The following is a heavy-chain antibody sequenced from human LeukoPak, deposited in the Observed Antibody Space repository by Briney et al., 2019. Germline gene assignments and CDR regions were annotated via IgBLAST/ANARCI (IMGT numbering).Heavy chain of an antibody. CDR1: GYTFNSYH. D-gene: IGHD4-17*01. CDR2: INPSGGST. J-gene: IGHJ4*02. Sequence: SVKDSCKATGYTFNSYHMHWVRQAPAQGVAWMGVINPSGGSTSYAQKCQGRVTMTRDTSTRTVYMELSSLKSKDTAFYYGARESYGEEDNSGQGALGTVSS. V-gene: IGHV1-46*02. CDR3: ARESYGEEDN.